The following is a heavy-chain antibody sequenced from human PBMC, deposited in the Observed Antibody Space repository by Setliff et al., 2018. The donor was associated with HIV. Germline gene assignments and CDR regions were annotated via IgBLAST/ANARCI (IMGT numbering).Heavy chain of an antibody. CDR2: IIPIFGTA. Sequence: ASVKVSCKASGGTFSSYAISWVRQAPGQGLEWMGGIIPIFGTANYAQKFQGRVTITTDESTSTAYMELSSLRSEDTAVYYCARDQKYYGSGSYYNLAFDIWGQGTMVTVSS. J-gene: IGHJ3*02. CDR3: ARDQKYYGSGSYYNLAFDI. V-gene: IGHV1-69*05. D-gene: IGHD3-10*01. CDR1: GGTFSSYA.